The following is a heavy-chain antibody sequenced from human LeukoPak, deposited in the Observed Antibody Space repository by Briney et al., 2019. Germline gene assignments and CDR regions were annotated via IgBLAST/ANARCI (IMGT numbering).Heavy chain of an antibody. V-gene: IGHV1-58*02. CDR1: GFTFTSSA. J-gene: IGHJ3*02. CDR3: ARVLSTGYCSSTSCSGRAFDI. Sequence: SVKVSCKAPGFTFTSSAMQWVRQARGQRLEWIGWIVVGSSNTNYAQKFQERVTITWDMSTSTAYMELSSLRSEDTAVYYCARVLSTGYCSSTSCSGRAFDIWGQGTMVTVSS. D-gene: IGHD2-2*01. CDR2: IVVGSSNT.